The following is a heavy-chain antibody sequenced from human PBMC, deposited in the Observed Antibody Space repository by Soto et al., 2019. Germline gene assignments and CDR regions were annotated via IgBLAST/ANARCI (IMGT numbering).Heavy chain of an antibody. J-gene: IGHJ6*03. CDR2: IYYSGST. Sequence: SETLSLTCTVSGGSISSSSYYWGWIRQPPGKGLEWIGSIYYSGSTYYNPSLKSRVTISVDTSKNQFSLKLSSVTAADTAVYYCARHVLLLTWASYYMDVWGKGTTVTVSS. D-gene: IGHD3-22*01. CDR1: GGSISSSSYY. V-gene: IGHV4-39*01. CDR3: ARHVLLLTWASYYMDV.